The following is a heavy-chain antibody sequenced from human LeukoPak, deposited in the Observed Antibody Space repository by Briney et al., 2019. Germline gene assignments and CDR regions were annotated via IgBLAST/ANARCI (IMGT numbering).Heavy chain of an antibody. D-gene: IGHD4/OR15-4a*01. Sequence: GGSLRLSCTVSGFTLSSNSMSWVRQAPGNGLEWVSFIYSDNTHYSDSVKGRFTISRDNSKNTLYLQMNSLRAEDTAVYYCARRAGAYSHPYDYWGQGTLVTVSS. V-gene: IGHV3-53*01. CDR3: ARRAGAYSHPYDY. CDR2: IYSDNT. J-gene: IGHJ4*02. CDR1: GFTLSSNS.